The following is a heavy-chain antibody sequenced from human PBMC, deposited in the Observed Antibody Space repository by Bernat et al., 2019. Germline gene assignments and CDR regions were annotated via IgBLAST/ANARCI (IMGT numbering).Heavy chain of an antibody. CDR3: ARQGPDSMVITDWYFEL. CDR2: IYYSGRP. D-gene: IGHD3-22*01. J-gene: IGHJ2*01. V-gene: IGHV4-39*01. CDR1: GGSISSSSYY. Sequence: QLQLQESGPGLVKPSETLSLTCTVSGGSISSSSYYWGWIRQPPGKGLEWIGSIYYSGRPYYNPSLKSRVTISVDTSKNQFSLKLSSVTAADTAVYYWARQGPDSMVITDWYFELWGRGTLVTVSS.